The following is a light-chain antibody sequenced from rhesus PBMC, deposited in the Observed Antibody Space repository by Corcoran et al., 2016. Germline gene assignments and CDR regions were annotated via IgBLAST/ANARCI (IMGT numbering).Light chain of an antibody. Sequence: DIQMTQSPSSLSASVGDRVTITCRASQGISSYLNWYQQKPGKAPKLLIYYANRLGSGVPSRFSGSGSGTEITLTISSLQPGDFATYCCQQYNSLPFTFGPRTKLDIK. CDR3: QQYNSLPFT. CDR1: QGISSY. CDR2: YAN. V-gene: IGKV1-32*01. J-gene: IGKJ3*01.